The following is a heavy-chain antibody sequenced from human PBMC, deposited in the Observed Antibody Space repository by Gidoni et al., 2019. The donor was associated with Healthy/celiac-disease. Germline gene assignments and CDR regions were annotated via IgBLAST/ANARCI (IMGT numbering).Heavy chain of an antibody. CDR3: ARDRYYDSSGYLGNDAFDI. CDR1: GFTFSSYS. Sequence: EVQLVESGGGLVKPGWSLRLSCAASGFTFSSYSMNWVGQAPGKGLGWVSSISSSSSYIDYADSVKGRFTISRDNAKNSLYLQMNSLRAEDTAVYYCARDRYYDSSGYLGNDAFDIWGQGTMVTVSS. CDR2: ISSSSSYI. D-gene: IGHD3-22*01. J-gene: IGHJ3*02. V-gene: IGHV3-21*01.